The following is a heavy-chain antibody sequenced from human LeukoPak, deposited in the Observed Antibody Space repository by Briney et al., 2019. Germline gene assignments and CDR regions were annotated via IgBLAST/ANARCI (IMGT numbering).Heavy chain of an antibody. D-gene: IGHD5-18*01. CDR3: VSPRGFSHGYFDY. CDR2: IYYSKNT. CDR1: GGSISSYY. J-gene: IGHJ4*02. V-gene: IGHV4-39*01. Sequence: SETLSLTCTVSGGSISSYYWSWIRQPPGKGLEWIGSIYYSKNTYYNPSLKSRVTISADTSKNQFSLTLGSVSATDTAVYYCVSPRGFSHGYFDYWGQGTLVTVSS.